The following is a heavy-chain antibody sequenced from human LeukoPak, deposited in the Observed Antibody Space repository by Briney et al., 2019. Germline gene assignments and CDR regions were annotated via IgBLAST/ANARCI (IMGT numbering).Heavy chain of an antibody. CDR3: ARGDSSASNCFDP. D-gene: IGHD6-19*01. CDR1: GDSISRVNFY. Sequence: PSQTLSLTCTVSGDSISRVNFYWSWIRQSPGKGLEWIGHIYSAGSPYYNPSLKSRVTLSVDKSQNQFSLKLSSVTAADTAVYYCARGDSSASNCFDPWGQGTLVTVSS. V-gene: IGHV4-30-2*06. CDR2: IYSAGSP. J-gene: IGHJ5*02.